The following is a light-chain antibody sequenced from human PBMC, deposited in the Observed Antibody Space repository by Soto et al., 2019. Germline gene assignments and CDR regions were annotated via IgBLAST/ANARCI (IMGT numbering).Light chain of an antibody. V-gene: IGKV3-20*01. J-gene: IGKJ2*03. CDR1: QSVNSNY. CDR2: GTS. CDR3: QQYSGSYS. Sequence: EIVLTQSSGTLSLSPGERATLSCRASQSVNSNYLVWYQHKPGQAPRLLIYGTSSRATGIPDRFSGSGSGTDFTLTISRLEPEDFAVYYCQQYSGSYSFGQGTKLEIK.